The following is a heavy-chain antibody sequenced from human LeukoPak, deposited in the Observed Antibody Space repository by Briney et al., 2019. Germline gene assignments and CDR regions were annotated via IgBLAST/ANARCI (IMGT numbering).Heavy chain of an antibody. J-gene: IGHJ3*01. V-gene: IGHV1-8*01. Sequence: ASVKVSCKASGYTFPSYDINWVRQATGQGLEWMGWMNPNSGNTGYAQKFQGRVTMTRNTSISTAYMELSSLRSEDTAVYYCARYCSGGSCYSDAFDVWGQGTMVTVSS. D-gene: IGHD2-15*01. CDR2: MNPNSGNT. CDR1: GYTFPSYD. CDR3: ARYCSGGSCYSDAFDV.